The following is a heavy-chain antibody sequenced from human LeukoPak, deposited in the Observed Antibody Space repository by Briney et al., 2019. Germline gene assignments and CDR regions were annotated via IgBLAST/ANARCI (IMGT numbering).Heavy chain of an antibody. CDR3: ARYSGTFSNSYFDC. V-gene: IGHV3-48*03. CDR1: GFTFSSYE. D-gene: IGHD1-26*01. Sequence: GGSLRLSCAASGFTFSSYEMNWVRQAPGKGLEWVSYISSSGSTIYYADSVKGRFTISRDNAKNSLYLQMNSLRAEDTAVYYCARYSGTFSNSYFDCWGQGTLVTVSS. CDR2: ISSSGSTI. J-gene: IGHJ4*02.